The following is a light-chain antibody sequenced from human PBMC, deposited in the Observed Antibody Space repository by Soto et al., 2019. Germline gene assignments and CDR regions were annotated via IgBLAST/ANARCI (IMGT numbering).Light chain of an antibody. J-gene: IGKJ1*01. V-gene: IGKV3-15*01. CDR3: QQYSNWPGT. Sequence: EIVMTQSPATLSVSPGERATLSCRAGHSVSSNLAWYQQKPGQAPRLLIYGASTRATDISARFSGSGSGTEFTLTISSLQSEDFAVYYCQQYSNWPGTFGQGTKVEIK. CDR1: HSVSSN. CDR2: GAS.